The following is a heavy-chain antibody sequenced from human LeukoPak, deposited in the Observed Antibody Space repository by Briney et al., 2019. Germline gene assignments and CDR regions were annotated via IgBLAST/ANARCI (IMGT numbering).Heavy chain of an antibody. CDR2: FYYDGST. CDR3: TRGITGHYRSMGGFVFDI. CDR1: GASISQHY. D-gene: IGHD2-8*02. Sequence: SETLSLTCTVSGASISQHYWSWIRQPPGKGLEYIGYFYYDGSTNYTSSVRSRVTINLSSVTAADTAKYYCTRGITGHYRSMGGFVFDIWGQGTVVAVS. V-gene: IGHV4-59*11. J-gene: IGHJ3*02.